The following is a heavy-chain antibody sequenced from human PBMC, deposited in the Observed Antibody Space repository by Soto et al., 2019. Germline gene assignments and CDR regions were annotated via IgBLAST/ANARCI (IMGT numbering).Heavy chain of an antibody. V-gene: IGHV4-4*07. CDR1: GGSLSNYY. J-gene: IGHJ6*02. Sequence: QVQLQESGPGLVKPSETLSLTCTVSGGSLSNYYWSWIRQPTGKGLEWIGRIYTGGSINYNPSLKSRVTMSVDTSKQQFSLKLTSVTAADTAVYYCARDLGGWCGGGSCYAPDVWGQGTTVTVSS. D-gene: IGHD2-15*01. CDR2: IYTGGSI. CDR3: ARDLGGWCGGGSCYAPDV.